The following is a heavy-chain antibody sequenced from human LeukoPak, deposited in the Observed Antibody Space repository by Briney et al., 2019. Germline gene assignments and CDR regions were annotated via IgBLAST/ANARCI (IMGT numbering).Heavy chain of an antibody. CDR3: VRDIGWVRAEIDH. V-gene: IGHV3-48*01. J-gene: IGHJ4*02. CDR2: ISSSSNSI. D-gene: IGHD1-1*01. CDR1: GFTFSSYS. Sequence: GGSLRLSCAASGFTFSSYSMNWVRQAPGKGLEWVSYISSSSNSIYYVDSVKGRFTTSRDNARNSLYLQMNSLRAEDTAVYYCVRDIGWVRAEIDHWGQGTLVTVSS.